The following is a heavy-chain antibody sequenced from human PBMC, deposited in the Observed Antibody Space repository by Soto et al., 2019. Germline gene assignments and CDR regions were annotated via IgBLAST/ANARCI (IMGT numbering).Heavy chain of an antibody. V-gene: IGHV3-21*01. CDR2: ISSSSNYI. CDR1: GFTFSSYS. J-gene: IGHJ4*02. D-gene: IGHD3-16*02. CDR3: ARASAPSGNYRPNY. Sequence: PGWSLRLSCAASGFTFSSYSMNWVRQAPGKGLEWVSSISSSSNYIYYADSVKGRFTISRDNAKNPLFLQMNSLRAEDTAVYYCARASAPSGNYRPNYWGQGTLVTVSS.